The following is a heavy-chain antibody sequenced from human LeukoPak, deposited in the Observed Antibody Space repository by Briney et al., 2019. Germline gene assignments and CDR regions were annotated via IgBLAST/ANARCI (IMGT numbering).Heavy chain of an antibody. Sequence: EASVKVSCKASGYTFTSYGISWVRQAPGQGLEWMGGIIPIFGTANYAQKFQGRVTITADESTSTAYMELSSLRSEDTAVYYCARGHRTTRQGYYYMDVWGKGTTVTVSS. J-gene: IGHJ6*03. CDR2: IIPIFGTA. CDR1: GYTFTSYG. V-gene: IGHV1-69*13. D-gene: IGHD1-1*01. CDR3: ARGHRTTRQGYYYMDV.